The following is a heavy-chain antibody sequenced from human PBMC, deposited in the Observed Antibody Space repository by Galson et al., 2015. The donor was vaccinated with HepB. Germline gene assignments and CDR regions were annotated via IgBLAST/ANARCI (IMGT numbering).Heavy chain of an antibody. CDR3: ARDMAGTTNYYYYMDV. V-gene: IGHV1-69*13. D-gene: IGHD1-7*01. CDR1: GGTFSSYA. CDR2: IIPIFGTA. J-gene: IGHJ6*03. Sequence: SVKVSCKASGGTFSSYAISWVRQAPGQGLEWMGGIIPIFGTANYAQKFQGRVTITADESTSTAYMELSSLRSEDTAVYYCARDMAGTTNYYYYMDVWGKGTTVTVSS.